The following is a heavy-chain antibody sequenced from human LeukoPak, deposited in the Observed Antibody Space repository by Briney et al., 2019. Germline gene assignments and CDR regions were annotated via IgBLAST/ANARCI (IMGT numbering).Heavy chain of an antibody. Sequence: SQTLSLTCAISGDSVSSYSAAWNWIRQSPSRGLEWLGRTYFRSKWYSAYAVSVKGRITISPDASKNQFSLQLRSVTPEDTAVYYCARGPGTLHYWGQGSLVTVSS. CDR3: ARGPGTLHY. D-gene: IGHD1-1*01. J-gene: IGHJ4*02. CDR1: GDSVSSYSAA. CDR2: TYFRSKWYS. V-gene: IGHV6-1*01.